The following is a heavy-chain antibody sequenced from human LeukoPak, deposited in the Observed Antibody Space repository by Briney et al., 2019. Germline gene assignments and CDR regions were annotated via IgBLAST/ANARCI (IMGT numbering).Heavy chain of an antibody. J-gene: IGHJ6*02. D-gene: IGHD1-1*01. CDR2: ISSSSSTI. CDR3: ARGRTGTTFHYYGMDV. Sequence: GGSLRLSCAASGFTFSSYSMNWVRRAPGKGLEWVSYISSSSSTIYYADSVKGRFTISRDNSKNTLYLQMNSLRAEDTAVYYCARGRTGTTFHYYGMDVWGQGSTVTVSS. CDR1: GFTFSSYS. V-gene: IGHV3-48*01.